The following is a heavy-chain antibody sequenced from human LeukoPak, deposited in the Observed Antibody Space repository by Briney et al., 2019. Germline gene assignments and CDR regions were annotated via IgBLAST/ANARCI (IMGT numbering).Heavy chain of an antibody. J-gene: IGHJ4*02. D-gene: IGHD5-12*01. Sequence: GGSLRLSCAASGFTFSSYSMNWVRQAPGKGLEWVSSISSSSSYIYYADLVKGRFTISRDNARNSLYLQMNSLRAEDTAVYYCARDLGNGDIVAPDYWGQGTLVTVSS. CDR1: GFTFSSYS. CDR2: ISSSSSYI. V-gene: IGHV3-21*01. CDR3: ARDLGNGDIVAPDY.